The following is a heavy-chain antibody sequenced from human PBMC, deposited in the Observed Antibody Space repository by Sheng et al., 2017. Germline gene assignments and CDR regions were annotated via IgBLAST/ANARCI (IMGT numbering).Heavy chain of an antibody. CDR1: GGSISSTNYY. CDR2: ISYSGGTP. CDR3: ARDQGGYDFWSDNSFDP. Sequence: QLQLQESGPGLVKPSETLSLTCTVSGGSISSTNYYWGWIRQPPEKGLEWIGTISYSGGTPTSPVPQESSHISLDTSKNQFSLKLSSVTAADTAVYYCARDQGGYDFWSDNSFDPWGQGTLVTVSS. J-gene: IGHJ5*02. V-gene: IGHV4-39*07. D-gene: IGHD3-3*01.